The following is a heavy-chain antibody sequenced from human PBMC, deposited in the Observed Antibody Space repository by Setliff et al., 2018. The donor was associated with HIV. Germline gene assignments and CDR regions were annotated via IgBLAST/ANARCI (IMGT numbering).Heavy chain of an antibody. V-gene: IGHV4-39*01. D-gene: IGHD1-26*01. CDR1: GGSISSGDYY. CDR2: IYFNGIT. J-gene: IGHJ6*03. CDR3: ARRRPPPSGLYSAYYMDV. Sequence: SETLSLTCTVSGGSISSGDYYWSWIRQYPGKGLEWIGSIYFNGITHDNPSLKSRVTMSVDTSKNQFSLKLTSVTAADAAVYYCARRRPPPSGLYSAYYMDVWGTGTTVTVSS.